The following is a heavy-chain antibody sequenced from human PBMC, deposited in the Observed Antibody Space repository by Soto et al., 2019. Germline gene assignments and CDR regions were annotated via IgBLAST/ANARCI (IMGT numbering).Heavy chain of an antibody. J-gene: IGHJ6*02. V-gene: IGHV1-2*02. CDR1: GNTFSDYY. CDR2: INPNSGGT. Sequence: QVQLVQSGAEVKKPGASVKVSCKASGNTFSDYYLHWVRQAPGQWLEWMGWINPNSGGTNYAQKFQGRVTMTSDTSITTAYMELSRLRSDDTAVYYCARLGTDYYYGMDVWGQGTTVTVSS. D-gene: IGHD3-10*01. CDR3: ARLGTDYYYGMDV.